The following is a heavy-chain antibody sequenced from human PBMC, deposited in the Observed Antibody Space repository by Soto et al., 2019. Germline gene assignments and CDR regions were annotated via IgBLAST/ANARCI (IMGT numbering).Heavy chain of an antibody. D-gene: IGHD6-19*01. Sequence: SQTLSLTCAISGDSVSSNTAAWNWIRSSPSRGLEWLGRTYYRSNWRHDYAVSVKSRITVDPDTSKNHFSLQLNSVTPDDTAVYYCARGVAGSGFDLWGQGTLVTVSS. V-gene: IGHV6-1*01. CDR2: TYYRSNWRH. CDR3: ARGVAGSGFDL. CDR1: GDSVSSNTAA. J-gene: IGHJ4*02.